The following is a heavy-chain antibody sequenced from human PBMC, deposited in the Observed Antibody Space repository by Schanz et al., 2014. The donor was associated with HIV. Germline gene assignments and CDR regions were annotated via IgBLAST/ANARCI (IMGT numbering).Heavy chain of an antibody. CDR3: VHDDSDNDGFDM. Sequence: EVQLLDSGGGLVQPGGSLRVSCAASGFSFSRYAMNWVRQAPGKGLQWVSTISGSGDRTYYAESVRGRVTISRDNSKNILYLQMSNLRAEDTAVYYCVHDDSDNDGFDMWGQGTMVTVSS. CDR1: GFSFSRYA. CDR2: ISGSGDRT. D-gene: IGHD3-22*01. J-gene: IGHJ3*02. V-gene: IGHV3-23*01.